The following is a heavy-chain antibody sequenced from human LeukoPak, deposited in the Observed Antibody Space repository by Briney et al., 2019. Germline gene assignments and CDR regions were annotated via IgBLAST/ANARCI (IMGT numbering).Heavy chain of an antibody. CDR3: AGYNWNYGPHWFDP. D-gene: IGHD1-7*01. V-gene: IGHV3-48*03. CDR1: GFTFSSYE. Sequence: GGSLRLSCVASGFTFSSYEMNWVRQPPGKGLEWVSYISSSGSNIYYADSVKGRFTISRDNAKNSVFLQMNSLRVEDTALYYCAGYNWNYGPHWFDPWGEGTLVTVSS. J-gene: IGHJ5*02. CDR2: ISSSGSNI.